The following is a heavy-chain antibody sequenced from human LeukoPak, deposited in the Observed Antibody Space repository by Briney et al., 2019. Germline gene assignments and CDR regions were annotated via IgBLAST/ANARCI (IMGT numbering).Heavy chain of an antibody. V-gene: IGHV4-4*07. J-gene: IGHJ3*02. D-gene: IGHD1-26*01. Sequence: SETLSLTCTVSGGSISSYYWSWIRQPPGKGLEWIGRIYTSGSTNYNPSLKSRVTMSVDTSKNQFSLKLSSVTAADTAVYYCARVGTSGSYLSRGAAFDIWGQGIMVTVSS. CDR2: IYTSGST. CDR3: ARVGTSGSYLSRGAAFDI. CDR1: GGSISSYY.